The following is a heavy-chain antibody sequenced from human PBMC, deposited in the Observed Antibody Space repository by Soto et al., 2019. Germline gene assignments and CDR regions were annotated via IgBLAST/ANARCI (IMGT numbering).Heavy chain of an antibody. CDR1: GFTFTSYS. D-gene: IGHD3-16*01. V-gene: IGHV3-48*01. J-gene: IGHJ5*02. Sequence: GGSLRLSCAASGFTFTSYSMNWVRQAPGQGLDWVSYITTKSTTIKYADSVKGRFTVSRDNAKNSLYLQLNSLRAEDTAVYYCAREMGACSDSSCYPGPYDSWGQGTLVTVSS. CDR2: ITTKSTTI. CDR3: AREMGACSDSSCYPGPYDS.